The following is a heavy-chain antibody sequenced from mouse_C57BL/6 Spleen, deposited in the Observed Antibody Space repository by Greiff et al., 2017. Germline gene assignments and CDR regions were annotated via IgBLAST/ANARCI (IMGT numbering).Heavy chain of an antibody. D-gene: IGHD1-1*01. V-gene: IGHV1-80*01. CDR1: GYAFSSSW. CDR2: LYTGDGDN. Sequence: LVESGAELVKPGASVKISCKASGYAFSSSWMNWVKQRPGKGLEWIGQLYTGDGDNNYNGKFKGNATLTADKVSSTAYMQLSSLTSEDSAVYFCARLEYCGSRYFDVWGTGTTVTVSS. CDR3: ARLEYCGSRYFDV. J-gene: IGHJ1*03.